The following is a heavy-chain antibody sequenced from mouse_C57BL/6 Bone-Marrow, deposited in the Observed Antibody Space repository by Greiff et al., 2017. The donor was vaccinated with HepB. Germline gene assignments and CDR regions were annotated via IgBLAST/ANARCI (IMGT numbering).Heavy chain of an antibody. CDR3: ARRWLLRGTDYAMDY. CDR1: GFTFSSYG. Sequence: EVKLMESGGDLVKPGGSLKLSCAASGFTFSSYGMSWVRQTPDKRLEWVATISSGGSYTYYPDSVKGRFTISRDNAKNTLYLQMSSLKSEDTAMYYCARRWLLRGTDYAMDYWGQGTSVTVSS. CDR2: ISSGGSYT. V-gene: IGHV5-6*01. D-gene: IGHD2-3*01. J-gene: IGHJ4*01.